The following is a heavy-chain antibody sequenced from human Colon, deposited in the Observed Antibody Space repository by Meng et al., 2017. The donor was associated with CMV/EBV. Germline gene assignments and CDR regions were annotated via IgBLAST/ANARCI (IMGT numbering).Heavy chain of an antibody. D-gene: IGHD3-3*01. J-gene: IGHJ6*02. V-gene: IGHV3-30*02. CDR3: AKDYEPGDYYYYFMDV. Sequence: GGSLRLSCAASGFTFGSHVMHWVRQAPGKGLEWVAFIRYDGNTNSYADSVKGRFTISRDNSKNTLYLQMNSLRGEDTAVYYCAKDYEPGDYYYYFMDVWGQGTTVTVSS. CDR1: GFTFGSHV. CDR2: IRYDGNTN.